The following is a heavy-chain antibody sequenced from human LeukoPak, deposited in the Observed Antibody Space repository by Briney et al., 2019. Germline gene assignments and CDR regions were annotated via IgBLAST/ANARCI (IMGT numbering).Heavy chain of an antibody. V-gene: IGHV3-48*04. D-gene: IGHD4-17*01. CDR2: ISSSSSTI. CDR3: ASGYYGDYSPFY. J-gene: IGHJ4*02. Sequence: PGGSLRLSCAASGFTFSSYNMNWVRQAPGKGLEWVSYISSSSSTIYYSDSVKGRFTISRDNAKNSLYLQMNSLRAEDTAVYFCASGYYGDYSPFYWGQGTLVTVSS. CDR1: GFTFSSYN.